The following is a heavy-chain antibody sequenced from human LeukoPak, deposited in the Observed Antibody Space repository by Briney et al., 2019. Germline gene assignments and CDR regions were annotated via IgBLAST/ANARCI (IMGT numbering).Heavy chain of an antibody. CDR1: GGSLGGYY. D-gene: IGHD6-6*01. CDR2: VNESGST. J-gene: IGHJ4*02. V-gene: IGHV4-34*01. CDR3: ARNSAYSTSSGTNL. Sequence: PSETLSLTCALYGGSLGGYYWNWIRQPPGKGLEWIGEVNESGSTNYNPPLKSRVTISIDKSKSQFSLRLTSVTAADTAVYFCARNSAYSTSSGTNLWGQGTLVTVSS.